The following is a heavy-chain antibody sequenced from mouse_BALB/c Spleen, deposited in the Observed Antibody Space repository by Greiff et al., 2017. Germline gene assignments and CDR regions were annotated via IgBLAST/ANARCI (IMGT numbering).Heavy chain of an antibody. CDR3: GRGHGSSYGFAY. V-gene: IGHV2-9*02. CDR2: IWAGGST. Sequence: QVQLQQSGPGLVAPSQSLSITCTVSGFSLTSYGVHWVRQPPGKGLEWLGVIWAGGSTNYNSALMSRLSISKDNSKSQVFLKMNSLQTDDTAVYYCGRGHGSSYGFAYWGQGTLVTVSA. J-gene: IGHJ3*01. D-gene: IGHD1-1*01. CDR1: GFSLTSYG.